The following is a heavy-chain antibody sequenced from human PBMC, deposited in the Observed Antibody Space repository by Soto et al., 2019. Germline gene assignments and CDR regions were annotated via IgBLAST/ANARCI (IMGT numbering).Heavy chain of an antibody. D-gene: IGHD3-22*01. J-gene: IGHJ4*02. V-gene: IGHV4-4*02. Sequence: SETLSLTCAVSGASISSSNWWSWVRQPPGKGLEWIGEIYHSGNTNYNPSLKTRVTISVDKSKSQFSLRLSSVTAADTAVYYCARTDHYPYDSIGTTYFFDYWGQGTLVTVSS. CDR2: IYHSGNT. CDR3: ARTDHYPYDSIGTTYFFDY. CDR1: GASISSSNW.